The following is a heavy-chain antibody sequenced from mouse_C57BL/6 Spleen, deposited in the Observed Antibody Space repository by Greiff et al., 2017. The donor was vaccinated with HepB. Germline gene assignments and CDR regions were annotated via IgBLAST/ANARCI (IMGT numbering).Heavy chain of an antibody. CDR2: IDPSDSYT. J-gene: IGHJ1*03. CDR3: ARPPDYYGSSYWYFDV. Sequence: QVQLQQPGAELVMPGASVKLSCKASGYTFTSYWMHWVKQRPGQGLEWIGEIDPSDSYTNYNQKFKGKSTFTVDKSSSTAYMQLSSLTSEDSAVYYGARPPDYYGSSYWYFDVWGTGTTVTVSS. V-gene: IGHV1-69*01. D-gene: IGHD1-1*01. CDR1: GYTFTSYW.